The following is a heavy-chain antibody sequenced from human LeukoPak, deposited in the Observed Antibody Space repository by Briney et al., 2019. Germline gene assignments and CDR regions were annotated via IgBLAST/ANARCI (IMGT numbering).Heavy chain of an antibody. CDR3: AGVLRVEMVINY. V-gene: IGHV4-59*12. J-gene: IGHJ4*02. Sequence: SETLSLTCTVSGGSISSYYWNWIRQPPGKGLEWIGYVFYTGITNYNPSLKSRVTISVDTSRNHFSLELNSVTAADTAVYWCAGVLRVEMVINYWGQGPLVTVSS. D-gene: IGHD3-22*01. CDR1: GGSISSYY. CDR2: VFYTGIT.